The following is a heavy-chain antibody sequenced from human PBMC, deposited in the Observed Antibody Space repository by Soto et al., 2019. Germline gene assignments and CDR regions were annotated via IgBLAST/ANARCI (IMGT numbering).Heavy chain of an antibody. CDR1: GGTFSSYA. CDR2: IIPIFGTA. Sequence: QVQLVQSGAEVKKPGSSVKVSCKASGGTFSSYAISWVRQAPGQVLEWMGGIIPIFGTANYAQKFQGRVTITADEPTSTAYMELSSLRSEDTAVYYCASDGVAGIAALGWAWGQGTLVTVSS. V-gene: IGHV1-69*12. D-gene: IGHD6-25*01. CDR3: ASDGVAGIAALGWA. J-gene: IGHJ4*02.